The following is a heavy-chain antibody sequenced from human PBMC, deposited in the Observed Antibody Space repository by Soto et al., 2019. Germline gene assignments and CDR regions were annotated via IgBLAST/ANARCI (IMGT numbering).Heavy chain of an antibody. V-gene: IGHV3-48*02. J-gene: IGHJ6*02. CDR3: ARDRYSGYASGMDV. CDR1: GFTFSSYS. CDR2: ISSSSSTI. Sequence: GGSLRLSCAASGFTFSSYSMNWVRQAPGKGLEWVSYISSSSSTIYYADSVKGRFTISRENAKNSLYLQMNSLRDEDTAVYYCARDRYSGYASGMDVWGQGTTVTVSS. D-gene: IGHD5-12*01.